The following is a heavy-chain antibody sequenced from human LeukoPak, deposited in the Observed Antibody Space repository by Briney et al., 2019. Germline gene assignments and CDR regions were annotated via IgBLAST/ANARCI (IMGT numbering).Heavy chain of an antibody. J-gene: IGHJ3*02. CDR3: ARDRGGGTDAFDI. CDR2: ISSSSSTI. D-gene: IGHD2-15*01. V-gene: IGHV3-48*04. Sequence: GGSLRLSCAASGFTFSSYSMNWVRQAPGKGLEWVSYISSSSSTIYYADSVKGRFTISRDNAKNSLYLQMNSLRAEDTAVYYCARDRGGGTDAFDIWGQGTMVTVSS. CDR1: GFTFSSYS.